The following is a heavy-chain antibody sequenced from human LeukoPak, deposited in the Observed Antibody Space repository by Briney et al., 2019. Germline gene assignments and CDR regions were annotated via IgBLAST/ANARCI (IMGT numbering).Heavy chain of an antibody. V-gene: IGHV4-59*01. CDR2: IYYSGST. CDR1: GGSISSYY. J-gene: IGHJ4*02. D-gene: IGHD4-23*01. Sequence: SETLSLTCTASGGSISSYYWSWIRQPPGKGLEWIGYIYYSGSTNYNPSLKSRVTTSVDTSKNQFSLKLSSVTAADTAVYYCARDNYGGNSGFDYWGQGTLVTVSS. CDR3: ARDNYGGNSGFDY.